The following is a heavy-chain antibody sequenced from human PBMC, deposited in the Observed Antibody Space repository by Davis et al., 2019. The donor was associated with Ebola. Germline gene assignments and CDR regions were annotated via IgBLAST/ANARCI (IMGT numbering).Heavy chain of an antibody. CDR1: GFTSSSYW. CDR3: ARDPAGTWYFDY. Sequence: HTVGSLRLSCVASGFTSSSYWMHWVRQAPGKGLVWVSLIKSDGSSTRYADSVKGRFTISRDNAKNSLYLQMNSLRAEDTAVYYCARDPAGTWYFDYWGQGTLVTVSS. J-gene: IGHJ4*02. V-gene: IGHV3-74*01. CDR2: IKSDGSST.